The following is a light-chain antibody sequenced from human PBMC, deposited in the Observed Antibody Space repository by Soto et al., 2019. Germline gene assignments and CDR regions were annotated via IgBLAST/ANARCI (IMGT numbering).Light chain of an antibody. CDR2: EGS. J-gene: IGLJ2*01. CDR3: CSYAGSSTFHVV. Sequence: QSALTQPASVSGSPGQSITISCTGTSSDVGSYNLVSWYQQHPGKTPKLMIYEGSKRPSGVSNRCSGSKSGNTASLTISGLQAEDEADYYCCSYAGSSTFHVVLGGGTKLTVL. V-gene: IGLV2-23*03. CDR1: SSDVGSYNL.